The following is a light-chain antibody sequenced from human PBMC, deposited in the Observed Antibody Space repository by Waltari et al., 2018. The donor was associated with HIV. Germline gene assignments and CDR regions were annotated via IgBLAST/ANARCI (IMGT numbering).Light chain of an antibody. CDR1: QGVGSY. CDR2: AVS. V-gene: IGKV1-9*01. CDR3: QQLKTYPVT. Sequence: IQLTQSPSFLSASVGDRVRITCRATQGVGSYLAWYQKKPGKVPKLLIYAVSVLQSGVPSRFSGSGSGTEFTLTISGLQPEDLATYFCQQLKTYPVTFGGGTKV. J-gene: IGKJ4*01.